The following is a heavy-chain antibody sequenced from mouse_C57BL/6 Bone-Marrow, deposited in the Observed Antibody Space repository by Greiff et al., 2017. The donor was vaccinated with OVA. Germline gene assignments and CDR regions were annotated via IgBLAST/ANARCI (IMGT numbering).Heavy chain of an antibody. CDR1: GYTFTSYG. CDR3: ANYYGSSIDY. Sequence: VQLQQSGAELARPGASVKLSCKASGYTFTSYGISWVKQRTGQGLEWIGEIYPRSGNPYYNEKFKGKATLTADKSSSPAYMELRSLTSEDAAVYFCANYYGSSIDYWGQGTTLTVSS. CDR2: IYPRSGNP. V-gene: IGHV1-81*01. J-gene: IGHJ2*01. D-gene: IGHD1-1*01.